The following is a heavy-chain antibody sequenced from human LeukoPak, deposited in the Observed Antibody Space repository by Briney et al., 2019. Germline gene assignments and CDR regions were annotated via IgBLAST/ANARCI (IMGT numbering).Heavy chain of an antibody. CDR3: SRAVYSSRTMIDWFDR. D-gene: IGHD6-13*01. J-gene: IGHJ5*02. V-gene: IGHV4-34*01. Sequence: PSETLSLTCAVYGGSFSGYYWSLIREPPAKGVEWIAEIDHSGSTNYNPSLNSRVTISVDTSKNQLSLQPSTVTAADPAVYYCSRAVYSSRTMIDWFDRWGEGSQVTVCS. CDR1: GGSFSGYY. CDR2: IDHSGST.